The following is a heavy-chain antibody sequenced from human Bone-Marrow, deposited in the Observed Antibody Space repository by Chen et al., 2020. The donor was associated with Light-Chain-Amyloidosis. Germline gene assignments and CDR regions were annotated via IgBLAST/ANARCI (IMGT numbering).Heavy chain of an antibody. CDR2: IYPDDSDA. CDR3: ARRRDGYNFDY. CDR1: GYTFPNYW. D-gene: IGHD5-12*01. Sequence: EVQLEQSGPEVKKHGESLKIYCKGSGYTFPNYWIGWVRQMPGKGLEWMGVIYPDDSDAIYSPSFEGQVTISADKSITTSYLQWRSLKASDTAMYYCARRRDGYNFDYWGQGTLVTVSS. J-gene: IGHJ4*02. V-gene: IGHV5-51*01.